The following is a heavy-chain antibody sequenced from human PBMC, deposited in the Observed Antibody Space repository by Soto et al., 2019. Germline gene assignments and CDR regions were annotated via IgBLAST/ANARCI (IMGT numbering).Heavy chain of an antibody. Sequence: ASVKVSCKASGYTFTSYAIHWVRQAPGQRLEGMGWINAGNGNTKYSQKFQGRVTITRDTSASTAYMELSSLRSEDTAVYYCARPRTTLRFLEWLLYTDAFDIWGKGTMVTV. V-gene: IGHV1-3*01. D-gene: IGHD3-3*01. CDR1: GYTFTSYA. CDR2: INAGNGNT. CDR3: ARPRTTLRFLEWLLYTDAFDI. J-gene: IGHJ3*02.